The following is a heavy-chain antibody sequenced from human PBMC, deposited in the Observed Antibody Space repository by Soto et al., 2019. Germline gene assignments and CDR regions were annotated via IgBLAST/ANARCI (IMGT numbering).Heavy chain of an antibody. Sequence: QITLKESGPTLVKPTQTLTLTCTFSGFSLSTTGVGVGWIRQPPGKALEWLAFIYWEDNKRYSPSLESRLTITKDTSKNQVVLTMTNMDPVDKATYYCAHCRTGGSWIWYFDLWGRGTLVTVSS. CDR3: AHCRTGGSWIWYFDL. D-gene: IGHD6-13*01. CDR1: GFSLSTTGVG. V-gene: IGHV2-5*02. J-gene: IGHJ2*01. CDR2: IYWEDNK.